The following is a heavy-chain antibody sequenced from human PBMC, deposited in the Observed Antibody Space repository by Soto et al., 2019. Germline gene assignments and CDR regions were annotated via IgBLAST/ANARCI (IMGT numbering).Heavy chain of an antibody. CDR3: ARYLEYYYGSGSYPRDLYYYYYMDV. J-gene: IGHJ6*03. CDR1: GGSISSYY. CDR2: IYYSGST. V-gene: IGHV4-59*01. D-gene: IGHD3-10*01. Sequence: SETLSLTCTVSGGSISSYYWSWIRQPPGKGLEWIGYIYYSGSTNYNPSLKSRVTISVDTSKNQFSLKLSSVTAADTAVYYCARYLEYYYGSGSYPRDLYYYYYMDVWGKGTTVTVSS.